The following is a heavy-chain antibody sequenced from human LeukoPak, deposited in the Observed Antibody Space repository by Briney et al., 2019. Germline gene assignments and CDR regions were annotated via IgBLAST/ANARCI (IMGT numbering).Heavy chain of an antibody. CDR3: ARDVDTAMVAPDY. J-gene: IGHJ4*02. V-gene: IGHV3-23*01. Sequence: GGSLRLSCAASGFTFSSYAMSWVRQAPGKGLEWVSAISGSGGSTYYADSVEGRFTISRDNSKNTLYLQMNSLRAEDTAVYYCARDVDTAMVAPDYWGQGTLVTVSS. CDR1: GFTFSSYA. CDR2: ISGSGGST. D-gene: IGHD5-18*01.